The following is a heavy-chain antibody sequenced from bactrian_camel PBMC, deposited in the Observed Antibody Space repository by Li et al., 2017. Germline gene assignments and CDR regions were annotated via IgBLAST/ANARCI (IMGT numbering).Heavy chain of an antibody. V-gene: IGHV3S1*01. CDR3: AADIDGACLEHPEDPAEWKY. D-gene: IGHD8*01. CDR2: TYSGGGAT. Sequence: HVQLVESGGGSVQTGGSLRLSCVRSGATHRTACLAWFRQAPGKQREGVAGTYSGGGATWYADSVRGRFTISKDNTKFAHFLQMDGLKAEDTAIYYCAADIDGACLEHPEDPAEWKYWGQGTQVTVS. CDR1: GATHRTAC. J-gene: IGHJ4*01.